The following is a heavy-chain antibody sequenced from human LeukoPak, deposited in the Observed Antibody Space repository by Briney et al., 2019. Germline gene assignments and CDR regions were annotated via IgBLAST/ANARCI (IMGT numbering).Heavy chain of an antibody. CDR1: GFTFSDYY. CDR2: ISSSGSTI. D-gene: IGHD6-13*01. Sequence: GGSLRLSCAASGFTFSDYYMSWIRQAPGKGLEWVSYISSSGSTIYYADSVKGRFTISRDNAKNTLYLQMNSLRAEDTAVYYCSRGYWYSSTLFPFDPWGQGTLVTVSS. CDR3: SRGYWYSSTLFPFDP. J-gene: IGHJ5*02. V-gene: IGHV3-11*04.